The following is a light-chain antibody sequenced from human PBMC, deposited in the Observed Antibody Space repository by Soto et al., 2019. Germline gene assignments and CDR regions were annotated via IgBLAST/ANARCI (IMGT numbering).Light chain of an antibody. Sequence: EILLTQSPGTLSLSPGERATLSCRASQSVSSSYLAWYQQKPGQAPRLLIYGASSRATGIPDRFSGSGSGTDFTLTISRLEPEDFAVYYCQQYGSSPWTFGQGTKX. V-gene: IGKV3-20*01. CDR3: QQYGSSPWT. CDR1: QSVSSSY. J-gene: IGKJ1*01. CDR2: GAS.